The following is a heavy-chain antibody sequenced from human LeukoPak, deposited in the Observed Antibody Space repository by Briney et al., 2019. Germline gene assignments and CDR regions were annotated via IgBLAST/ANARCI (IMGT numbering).Heavy chain of an antibody. V-gene: IGHV4-34*01. D-gene: IGHD6-13*01. CDR1: GGSFSGYY. CDR3: ARGIIGYSSSWYSGGSYFDY. J-gene: IGHJ4*02. CDR2: INHSGST. Sequence: AETLSLTCAVYGGSFSGYYWSWIRQPPGKGLEWIGEINHSGSTNYNPSLKSLVTRSVETSKNPFSLKLSSVTAADAAVYYCARGIIGYSSSWYSGGSYFDYWGQGTLVTVSS.